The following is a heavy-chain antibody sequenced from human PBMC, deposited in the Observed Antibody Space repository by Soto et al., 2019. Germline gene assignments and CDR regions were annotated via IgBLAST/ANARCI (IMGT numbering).Heavy chain of an antibody. Sequence: PGGSLRLSCAASGFTFSSYAMHWVRQAPGRGLVWVSRINSDGSSTSYADSVKGRFTISRDNAKNTLYLQMNSLRAEDTAVYYCARDFVRNYYDSSGPGGWFDPWGQGTLVTVSS. CDR1: GFTFSSYA. J-gene: IGHJ5*02. CDR2: INSDGSST. D-gene: IGHD3-22*01. V-gene: IGHV3-74*01. CDR3: ARDFVRNYYDSSGPGGWFDP.